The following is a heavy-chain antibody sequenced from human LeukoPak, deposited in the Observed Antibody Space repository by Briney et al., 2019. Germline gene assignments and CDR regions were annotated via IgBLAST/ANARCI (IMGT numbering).Heavy chain of an antibody. V-gene: IGHV3-30*03. CDR3: ARREYSSAFDY. Sequence: GGSLRLSCAASGFTFSSYGMHWVRQAPGKGLEWVAVISYDGSNKYYADSVKGRFTISRDNSKNTLYLQMNSLRAEDTAVYYCARREYSSAFDYWGQGTLVTVSS. CDR1: GFTFSSYG. CDR2: ISYDGSNK. D-gene: IGHD6-19*01. J-gene: IGHJ4*02.